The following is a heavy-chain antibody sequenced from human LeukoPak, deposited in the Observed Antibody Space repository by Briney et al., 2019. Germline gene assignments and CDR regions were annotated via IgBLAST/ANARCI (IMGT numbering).Heavy chain of an antibody. V-gene: IGHV1-2*02. Sequence: GASVKVSCKASGYTFTGYFIHWVRQAPGQGLEWMGLISPDSGATNYAQKFQGRVTMTRDTSINTAYMELSRLTSDDTAVYYCARSGMVTNHYYYYYMDVCDKGTTVTVSS. CDR1: GYTFTGYF. CDR3: ARSGMVTNHYYYYYMDV. J-gene: IGHJ6*03. CDR2: ISPDSGAT. D-gene: IGHD2-8*01.